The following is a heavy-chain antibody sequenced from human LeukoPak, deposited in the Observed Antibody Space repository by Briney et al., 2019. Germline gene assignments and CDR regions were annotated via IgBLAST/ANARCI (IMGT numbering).Heavy chain of an antibody. J-gene: IGHJ4*02. Sequence: PGGSLRLSCAASGFTVSSNYMSWVRQAPGKGLEWVSAISGSDGSTYYADSVKGRFTISRDNSKNTLYLQMNSLRAEDTAVYYCAKSGVRGVIIGPCFDYWGQGTLVTVSS. V-gene: IGHV3-23*01. D-gene: IGHD3-10*01. CDR3: AKSGVRGVIIGPCFDY. CDR1: GFTVSSNY. CDR2: ISGSDGST.